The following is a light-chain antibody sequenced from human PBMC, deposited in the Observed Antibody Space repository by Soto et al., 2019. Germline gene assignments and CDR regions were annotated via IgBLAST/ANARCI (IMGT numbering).Light chain of an antibody. J-gene: IGLJ2*01. CDR1: SSNIGGNF. CDR3: ATWDDSLRGPV. Sequence: QSVLTQPPSASGTPGQRFTISCSGSSSNIGGNFVFWYQQLPGTAPKLLIYRSNHRPSGVPDRFSGSKSGTSASLAISGLRSEDEADYYCATWDDSLRGPVFGGGTQLTVL. CDR2: RSN. V-gene: IGLV1-47*01.